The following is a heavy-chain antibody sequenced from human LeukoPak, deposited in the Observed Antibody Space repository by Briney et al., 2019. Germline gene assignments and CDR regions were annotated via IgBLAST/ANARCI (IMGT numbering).Heavy chain of an antibody. CDR3: ARVGYYYDSSGYYPDAFDI. CDR2: IYYSGST. V-gene: IGHV4-30-4*01. CDR1: GGSISSGDYY. J-gene: IGHJ3*02. Sequence: PSETLSLTCTVSGGSISSGDYYWSWIRQPPGKGLEWIGYIYYSGSTYYNPSLKSRVTISVDTSKNQFSLKLSSVTAADTAVYYCARVGYYYDSSGYYPDAFDIWGQGTMVTVSS. D-gene: IGHD3-22*01.